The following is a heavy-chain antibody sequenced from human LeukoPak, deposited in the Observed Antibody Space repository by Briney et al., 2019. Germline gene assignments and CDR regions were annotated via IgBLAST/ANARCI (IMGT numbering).Heavy chain of an antibody. CDR3: ARDRCSGGSCYHDAFDI. CDR1: GGTFSSYA. CDR2: INPSGGST. D-gene: IGHD2-15*01. J-gene: IGHJ3*02. V-gene: IGHV1-46*01. Sequence: ASVKVSCKASGGTFSSYAISWVRQAPGQGLEWMGIINPSGGSTSYAQKFQGRVTMTRDTSTSTVYMELSSLRSEDTAVYYCARDRCSGGSCYHDAFDIWGQGTMVTVSS.